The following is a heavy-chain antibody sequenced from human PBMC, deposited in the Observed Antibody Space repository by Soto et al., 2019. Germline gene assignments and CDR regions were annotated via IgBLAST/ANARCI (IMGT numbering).Heavy chain of an antibody. V-gene: IGHV5-51*01. Sequence: GECLTISCPCSGYTFSDFWIAWVRQLPGKGLEWMGIIYPGDYETRYSPSFHGKVTISADRSIGTAYLQWSSLEASDSAFYFCARSPRSSPYFDYWGQGALVTVSS. CDR2: IYPGDYET. CDR3: ARSPRSSPYFDY. D-gene: IGHD6-13*01. J-gene: IGHJ4*02. CDR1: GYTFSDFW.